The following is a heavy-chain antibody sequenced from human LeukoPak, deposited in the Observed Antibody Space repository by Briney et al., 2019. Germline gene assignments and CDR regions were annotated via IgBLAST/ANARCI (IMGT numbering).Heavy chain of an antibody. Sequence: SVKVSCKASGGTFSSYAISWVRQAPGQGLEWMGGIIPIFGTANYAQKFQGRVTITADESTSTAYMELSSLRSEDTAVYYCARDKQRYYDSSGYYLHSDYWGQGTLVTVSS. CDR3: ARDKQRYYDSSGYYLHSDY. CDR2: IIPIFGTA. V-gene: IGHV1-69*13. J-gene: IGHJ4*02. D-gene: IGHD3-22*01. CDR1: GGTFSSYA.